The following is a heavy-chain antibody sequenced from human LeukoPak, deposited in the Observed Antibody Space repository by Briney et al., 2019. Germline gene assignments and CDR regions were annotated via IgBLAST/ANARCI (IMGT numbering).Heavy chain of an antibody. CDR2: ISTSSSTI. CDR3: SLRGSYFDFDY. V-gene: IGHV3-48*04. Sequence: GGSLRLSCAASGFTFSSYSMDWVRQAPGKGLEWVSYISTSSSTIYYAESVKGRFTISRDNAKNSLYLQMNSLRAEDTAVYYCSLRGSYFDFDYWGQGTLVTVSS. J-gene: IGHJ4*02. D-gene: IGHD1-26*01. CDR1: GFTFSSYS.